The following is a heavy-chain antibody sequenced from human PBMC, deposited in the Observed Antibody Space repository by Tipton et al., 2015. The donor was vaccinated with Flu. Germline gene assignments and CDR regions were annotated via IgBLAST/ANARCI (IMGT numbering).Heavy chain of an antibody. CDR1: GGSFSGYY. V-gene: IGHV4-34*01. CDR3: ARAVPILRFLKA. D-gene: IGHD3-3*01. J-gene: IGHJ5*02. CDR2: INHSGST. Sequence: GLVKPSETLSLTCAVYGGSFSGYYWSWIRQPPGKGLEWIGEINHSGSTNYNPSLKSRVTISVDTSKNQFSLKLSSVTAADTAVYYCARAVPILRFLKAWGQGTLVTVSS.